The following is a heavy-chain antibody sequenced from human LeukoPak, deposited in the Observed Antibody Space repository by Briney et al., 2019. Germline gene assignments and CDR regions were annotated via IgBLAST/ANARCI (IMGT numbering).Heavy chain of an antibody. CDR1: GFTFSSYG. Sequence: PGRSLRLSCAASGFTFSSYGMHWVRQAPGKGLEWGAVIWYDGSNKYYADSVKGRFTISRDNSKNTLYLQMNSLRAEDTAVYYCAKERPSIAAPSAVAGGLDPWGQGTLVTVSS. CDR3: AKERPSIAAPSAVAGGLDP. V-gene: IGHV3-33*06. D-gene: IGHD6-19*01. J-gene: IGHJ5*02. CDR2: IWYDGSNK.